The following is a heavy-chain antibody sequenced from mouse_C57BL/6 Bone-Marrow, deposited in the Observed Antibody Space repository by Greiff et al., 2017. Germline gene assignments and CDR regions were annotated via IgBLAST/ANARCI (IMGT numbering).Heavy chain of an antibody. CDR2: IHPNSGST. D-gene: IGHD1-1*01. Sequence: QVQLQQPGAELVKPGASVKLSCKASGYTFTSYWMHWVKQRPGQGLEWIGMIHPNSGSTNYNEKFKSKATLTVDKSSSTAYMQLSSLTSEDSAVYYCARGYYGTYYYAMDYGGQGTSVTVSS. CDR3: ARGYYGTYYYAMDY. CDR1: GYTFTSYW. V-gene: IGHV1-64*01. J-gene: IGHJ4*01.